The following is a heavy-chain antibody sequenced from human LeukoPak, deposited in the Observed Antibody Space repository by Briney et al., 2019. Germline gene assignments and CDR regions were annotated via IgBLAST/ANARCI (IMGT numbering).Heavy chain of an antibody. Sequence: GGSLRLSCAASGFTFSNYAMSWVRQAPGKGLEWVSAIGGSGSSTYYADSVKGRFTISRDNAKNSLYLQMNSLRAEDTAVYYCAREKAGCSSGPVRWGQGTLVTVSS. V-gene: IGHV3-23*01. CDR3: AREKAGCSSGPVR. CDR2: IGGSGSST. J-gene: IGHJ4*02. CDR1: GFTFSNYA. D-gene: IGHD6-19*01.